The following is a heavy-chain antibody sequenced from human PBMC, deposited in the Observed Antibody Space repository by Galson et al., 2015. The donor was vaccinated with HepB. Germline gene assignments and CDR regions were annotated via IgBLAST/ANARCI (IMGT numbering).Heavy chain of an antibody. CDR2: INPSGGST. V-gene: IGHV1-46*03. Sequence: SVKVSCKASGYTFTSYYMHWVRQAPGQGLEWMGIINPSGGSTSYAQKFQGRVTMTRDTSTSTVYMELSSLRSEDTAVYYCARDLPKPAARGVITGWFDPWGQGTLVTVSS. J-gene: IGHJ5*02. CDR3: ARDLPKPAARGVITGWFDP. CDR1: GYTFTSYY. D-gene: IGHD3-10*01.